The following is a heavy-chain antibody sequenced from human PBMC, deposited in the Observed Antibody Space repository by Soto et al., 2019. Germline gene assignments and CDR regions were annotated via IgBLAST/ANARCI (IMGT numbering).Heavy chain of an antibody. CDR1: GFTFSSYG. D-gene: IGHD1-26*01. Sequence: GGSLRLSCAASGFTFSSYGMHWVRQAPGKGLEWVAVISYDGSNKYYADSVKGRFTISRDNSKNTLYLQMNSLRAEDTAVYYCAKESRRYRGSPHGDAFDIWGQGTMVTVSS. CDR3: AKESRRYRGSPHGDAFDI. CDR2: ISYDGSNK. V-gene: IGHV3-30*18. J-gene: IGHJ3*02.